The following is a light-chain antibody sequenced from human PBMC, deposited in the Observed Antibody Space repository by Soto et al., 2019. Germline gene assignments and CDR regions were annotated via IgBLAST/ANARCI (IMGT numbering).Light chain of an antibody. V-gene: IGKV4-1*01. J-gene: IGKJ1*01. Sequence: DIVMTQSPDSLAVSLGERATINCKSSQSVLYSSNNKNYLALYHEKPGQPPKLLIYWASTRESGVPDRFSGSGSGTDFSLTISSLQAEDVAVYYCQQYYSTLQTFGQGTKVEIK. CDR3: QQYYSTLQT. CDR2: WAS. CDR1: QSVLYSSNNKNY.